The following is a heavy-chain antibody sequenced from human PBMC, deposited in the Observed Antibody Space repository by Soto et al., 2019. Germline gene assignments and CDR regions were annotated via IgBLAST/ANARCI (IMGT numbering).Heavy chain of an antibody. CDR1: GYTFTSYG. J-gene: IGHJ4*02. V-gene: IGHV1-18*01. CDR3: ARALYYYDNSGLAY. Sequence: QVRLEQSGPEVKKTGASVKVSCKASGYTFTSYGISWVRQAPGQGLEWMGWINIYSGDANYAQRFQDRVTMTRDTSTNKGYMEMRGLRSYETGVYYCARALYYYDNSGLAYWGQGTLVTVSS. CDR2: INIYSGDA. D-gene: IGHD3-22*01.